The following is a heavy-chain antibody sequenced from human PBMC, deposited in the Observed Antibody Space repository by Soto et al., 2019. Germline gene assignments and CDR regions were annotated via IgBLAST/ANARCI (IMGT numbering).Heavy chain of an antibody. D-gene: IGHD3-22*01. J-gene: IGHJ5*02. CDR2: INYSGNT. V-gene: IGHV4-59*08. Sequence: PSETLSLTCTVSGASISSYYWSWMRQPPGKGLEYVGYINYSGNTNYNPSLKSRVTISIDTSKNQFSLKLSSVTAADTAVYYCARWRRYYDSSGYYAYNWFDPWGQGTLVTVSS. CDR3: ARWRRYYDSSGYYAYNWFDP. CDR1: GASISSYY.